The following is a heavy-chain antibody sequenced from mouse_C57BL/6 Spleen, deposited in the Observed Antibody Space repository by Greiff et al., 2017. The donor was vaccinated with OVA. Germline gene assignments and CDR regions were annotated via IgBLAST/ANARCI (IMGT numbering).Heavy chain of an antibody. V-gene: IGHV1-52*01. Sequence: VQLQQPGAELVRPGSSVKLSCKASGYTFTSYWMHWVKQRPIQGLEWIGNIDPSDSETHYNQKFKDKATFTVDKSSSTAYMQLSSLTSEDSAVYYCARGGGCGYWGQGTTLTVSS. D-gene: IGHD1-1*02. CDR2: IDPSDSET. CDR3: ARGGGCGY. J-gene: IGHJ2*01. CDR1: GYTFTSYW.